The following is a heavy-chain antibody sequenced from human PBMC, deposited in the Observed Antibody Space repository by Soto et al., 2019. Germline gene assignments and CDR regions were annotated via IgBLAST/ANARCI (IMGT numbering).Heavy chain of an antibody. CDR2: IDPSDYYH. J-gene: IGHJ3*02. Sequence: GEYPKISCHGSGYNLTNYWLIWVRRVPGKGMEWMGRIDPSDYYHNYHPSFQGHDTFTADKSVSSVYLQWTSLSASDTAMFYSARNVKNDYGGNFENDGSDSWGQGTMVTVSS. CDR3: ARNVKNDYGGNFENDGSDS. V-gene: IGHV5-10-1*01. CDR1: GYNLTNYW. D-gene: IGHD4-17*01.